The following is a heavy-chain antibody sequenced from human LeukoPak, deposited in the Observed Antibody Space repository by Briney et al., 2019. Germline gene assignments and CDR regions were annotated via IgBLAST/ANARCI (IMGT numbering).Heavy chain of an antibody. CDR3: ARRVRGVIISFYYYNGMDV. J-gene: IGHJ6*02. Sequence: SSETLSLTCAVYGGSFSDYYWTWIRQSPGKGLEWIGEINHSGANDYNPSLKSRVTISVETSKNQFSLKVRSVTAADTAVYYCARRVRGVIISFYYYNGMDVWGQGTTVTVSS. D-gene: IGHD3-10*01. CDR1: GGSFSDYY. CDR2: INHSGAN. V-gene: IGHV4-34*01.